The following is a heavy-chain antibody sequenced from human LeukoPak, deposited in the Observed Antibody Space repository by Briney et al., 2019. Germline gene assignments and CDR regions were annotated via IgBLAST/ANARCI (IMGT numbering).Heavy chain of an antibody. CDR2: INWNGGST. CDR1: GFTFDDYG. D-gene: IGHD5-24*01. J-gene: IGHJ4*02. CDR3: ARDRGTDGYTKGPYYFDY. V-gene: IGHV3-20*04. Sequence: GGSLRLSCAASGFTFDDYGMSWVRQAPGKGLEWVSGINWNGGSTGYADSVKGRFTISRDNAKNSLYLQMNSLRAEDTALYYCARDRGTDGYTKGPYYFDYWGQGTLVTVSS.